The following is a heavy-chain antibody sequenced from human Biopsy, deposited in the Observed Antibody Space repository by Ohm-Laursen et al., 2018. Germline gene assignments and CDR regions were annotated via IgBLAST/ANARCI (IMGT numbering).Heavy chain of an antibody. J-gene: IGHJ6*02. CDR2: ISDDGRNK. CDR3: ARDRYYGSESYYSHYNMDV. D-gene: IGHD3-10*01. Sequence: SLRLSCAASGFSFSSYGMHWVRQAPGKGLEWVAVISDDGRNKYYIDSVRGRFTISRDNSKNTVYLQMNSLRAADTAVYYCARDRYYGSESYYSHYNMDVWGQGTMVSVSS. CDR1: GFSFSSYG. V-gene: IGHV3-30*03.